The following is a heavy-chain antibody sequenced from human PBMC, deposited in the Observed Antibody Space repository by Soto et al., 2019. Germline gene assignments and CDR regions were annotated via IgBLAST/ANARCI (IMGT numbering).Heavy chain of an antibody. V-gene: IGHV4-38-2*01. CDR2: IFRSGTT. J-gene: IGHJ4*02. CDR3: ARQPERLRHFDWLLYFRFDY. Sequence: SETLSLTCVGSNYSISGGYYWGWIRQPPGKGLEWIGSIFRSGTTHYSPSLRGRVTISVDTSKNQFSLKLSSVTAADTAVYYCARQPERLRHFDWLLYFRFDYWGQGTLVTVSS. CDR1: NYSISGGYY. D-gene: IGHD3-9*01.